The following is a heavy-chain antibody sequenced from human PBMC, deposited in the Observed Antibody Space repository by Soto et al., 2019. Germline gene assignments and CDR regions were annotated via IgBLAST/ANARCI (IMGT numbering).Heavy chain of an antibody. CDR1: GFTFSTYS. D-gene: IGHD3-22*01. V-gene: IGHV3-21*02. CDR2: ITSSSSYI. Sequence: EVQLLESGGTLLQPGGSLRLSCAASGFTFSTYSMNWVRQAPGKGLEWVSSITSSSSYIYYADSVKGRFTISRDNAKNSLYLQMNSLRAEDTAVYYCASVLESSSGYYYGYWGQGTLVTVSS. CDR3: ASVLESSSGYYYGY. J-gene: IGHJ4*02.